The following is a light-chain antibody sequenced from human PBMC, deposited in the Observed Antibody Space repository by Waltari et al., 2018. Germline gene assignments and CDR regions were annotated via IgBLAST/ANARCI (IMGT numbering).Light chain of an antibody. CDR3: MQGIHLPFT. CDR2: VVS. Sequence: DIVMTQTPLSLSVTPGQPASISCKSSQSLLYSDGKTYLYWYLQKPGQSPQLLIYVVSSRFSGVPDRFSGSGSGTDFTLKISRVEAEDVGVYYCMQGIHLPFTFGGGTKVEIK. V-gene: IGKV2-29*03. J-gene: IGKJ4*01. CDR1: QSLLYSDGKTY.